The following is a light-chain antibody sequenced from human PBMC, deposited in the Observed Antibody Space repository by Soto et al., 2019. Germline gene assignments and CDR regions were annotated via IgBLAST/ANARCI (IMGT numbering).Light chain of an antibody. J-gene: IGLJ1*01. Sequence: QSALTQPPSASGSPGQSVTISCTGTSSDVGAYNFVSWYQQLPGKAPKLMIYEVTKRPSGVPDRFSGSKSGNTASLTVSGRQAEDEADYYCSSYAGSITIYVFGTGTKVTVL. CDR1: SSDVGAYNF. V-gene: IGLV2-8*01. CDR2: EVT. CDR3: SSYAGSITIYV.